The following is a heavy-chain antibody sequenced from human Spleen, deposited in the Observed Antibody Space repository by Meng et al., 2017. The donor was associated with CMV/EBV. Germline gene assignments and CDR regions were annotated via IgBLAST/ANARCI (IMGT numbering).Heavy chain of an antibody. CDR3: ARHGFLEWFGGGGWFDP. Sequence: GGSLRLSCAASGFTFDDYAMHWVRQAPGKGLEWVSGISWNSGSIGYADSVKGRFTISRDNAKNSLYLQMNSLRVEDTAVYYCARHGFLEWFGGGGWFDPWGQGTLVTVSS. J-gene: IGHJ5*02. D-gene: IGHD3-3*01. CDR2: ISWNSGSI. V-gene: IGHV3-9*01. CDR1: GFTFDDYA.